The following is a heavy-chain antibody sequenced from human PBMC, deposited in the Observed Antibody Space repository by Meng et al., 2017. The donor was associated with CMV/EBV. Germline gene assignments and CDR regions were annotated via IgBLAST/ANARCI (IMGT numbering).Heavy chain of an antibody. CDR2: IFYSGST. J-gene: IGHJ4*02. D-gene: IGHD5/OR15-5a*01. CDR3: AREEVSGRRFDY. CDR1: GGSISSGDFY. Sequence: LRLSCTVSGGSISSGDFYWTWIRQPPGKGLEWIGYIFYSGSTYYNPSLKSRVTISVDTSKNQFSLNLSSVTAAGTAVYYCAREEVSGRRFDYWGQGTLVTVSS. V-gene: IGHV4-30-4*08.